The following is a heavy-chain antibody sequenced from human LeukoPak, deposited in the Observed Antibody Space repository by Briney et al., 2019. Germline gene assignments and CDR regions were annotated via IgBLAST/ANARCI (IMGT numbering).Heavy chain of an antibody. CDR1: GFTFSSYG. J-gene: IGHJ4*02. Sequence: GGSLRLSCAASGFTFSSYGMHWVRQAPGKGLEWVAFIRYDGSNKYYADSVKGRFTISRDNSKNTLYIQMESLRVEDTAVYYCVKAQRGFDDFWSGYDYWGQGSLVTVSS. V-gene: IGHV3-30*02. CDR3: VKAQRGFDDFWSGYDY. CDR2: IRYDGSNK. D-gene: IGHD3-3*01.